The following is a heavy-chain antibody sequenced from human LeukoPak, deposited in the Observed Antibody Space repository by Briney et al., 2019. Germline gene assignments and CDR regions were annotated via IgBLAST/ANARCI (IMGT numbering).Heavy chain of an antibody. J-gene: IGHJ4*02. CDR2: ISAYSGNT. Sequence: GASVKVSCKASGYTFTSYGISWVRQAPGQGLEWMGWISAYSGNTNYAQKFQGRVTMTTDRSTRTAYMELRSLRSDDTAVYYCAREGTYGPIDYWGREPWSPSPQ. CDR1: GYTFTSYG. V-gene: IGHV1-18*01. CDR3: AREGTYGPIDY. D-gene: IGHD3-10*01.